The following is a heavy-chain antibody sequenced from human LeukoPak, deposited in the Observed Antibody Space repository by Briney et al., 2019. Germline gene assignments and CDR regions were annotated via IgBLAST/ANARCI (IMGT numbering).Heavy chain of an antibody. CDR3: AKGHYYDTSGPETN. V-gene: IGHV3-23*01. J-gene: IGHJ4*02. D-gene: IGHD3-22*01. CDR1: GFTFSSHA. Sequence: PGGSLRLSCAVSGFTFSSHAMSWVRQAPGKGLEWVSGISGSGGSTYYADSVKGRFTISRDNSKNTLYLQMNSLRAEDTAVYYCAKGHYYDTSGPETNWGQGTLVTVSS. CDR2: ISGSGGST.